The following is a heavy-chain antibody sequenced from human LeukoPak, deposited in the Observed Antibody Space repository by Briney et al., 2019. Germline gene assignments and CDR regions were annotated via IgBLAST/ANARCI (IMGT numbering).Heavy chain of an antibody. Sequence: ASVKVSCKVSGYTLTELSMHWVRQAPGKGLEWMGGFDPEDGETIYAQKFQGRATMTEDTSTDTAYMELSSLRSEDTAVYYCATLGHYCSGGSCYWFNWFDPWGQGTLVTVSS. D-gene: IGHD2-15*01. J-gene: IGHJ5*02. CDR3: ATLGHYCSGGSCYWFNWFDP. CDR1: GYTLTELS. V-gene: IGHV1-24*01. CDR2: FDPEDGET.